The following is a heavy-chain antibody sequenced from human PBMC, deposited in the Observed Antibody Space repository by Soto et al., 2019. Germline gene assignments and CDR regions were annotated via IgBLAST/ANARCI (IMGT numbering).Heavy chain of an antibody. V-gene: IGHV4-61*01. CDR3: ARMRFGEVPYWLDP. Sequence: QVQLQESGPGLVKPSETLSLTCTVSGGFVSSASYFWSWIRQPPGKEMEFIAYVYYTGPTKYSPSLKSRASISLDTSKNQFSLNLSSVTTAHTAIYYCARMRFGEVPYWLDPWGQGILVPVS. CDR1: GGFVSSASYF. J-gene: IGHJ5*02. CDR2: VYYTGPT. D-gene: IGHD3-3*01.